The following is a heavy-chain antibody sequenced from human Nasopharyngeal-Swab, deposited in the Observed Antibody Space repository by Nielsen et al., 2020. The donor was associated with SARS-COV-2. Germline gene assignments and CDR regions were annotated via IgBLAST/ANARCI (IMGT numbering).Heavy chain of an antibody. Sequence: GESLKISCSASGFFFSTNAMHWVRQAPGKGLEYVSTINDHGDRIHYADSVKGRFTISRDISKNTLYLQMSSLRPEDTAVYYCARDYGDYPLGYWGQGTLVTVSS. CDR1: GFFFSTNA. V-gene: IGHV3-64D*08. D-gene: IGHD4-17*01. J-gene: IGHJ4*02. CDR2: INDHGDRI. CDR3: ARDYGDYPLGY.